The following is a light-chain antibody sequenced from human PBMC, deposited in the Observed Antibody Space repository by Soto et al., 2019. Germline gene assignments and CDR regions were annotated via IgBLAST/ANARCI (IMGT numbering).Light chain of an antibody. J-gene: IGKJ4*01. V-gene: IGKV3-20*01. CDR1: QSLSSSF. CDR2: GAS. CDR3: QQYDNSPLT. Sequence: EIVLTQSPGTLSLSPGQRATLSCRASQSLSSSFLAWYQQKPGQAPRLIIYGASSRAAGIPDRFSGSGSGTDFTLTISRLEPEDFAVYYCQQYDNSPLTFGGGTKVDIK.